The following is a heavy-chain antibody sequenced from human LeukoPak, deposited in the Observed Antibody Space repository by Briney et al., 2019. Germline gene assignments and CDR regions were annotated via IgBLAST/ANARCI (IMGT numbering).Heavy chain of an antibody. J-gene: IGHJ5*02. D-gene: IGHD1-14*01. CDR2: ISYHGSNK. V-gene: IGHV3-33*01. CDR3: ARDTTGWFDP. Sequence: GGSLRLSCAASGFTFSSYGMHWVRQAPGKGLEWVAVISYHGSNKYYADPVKGRFTISRDNSKNTLSLQMNSLRAEDSAVYYCARDTTGWFDPWGQGTLVTVAS. CDR1: GFTFSSYG.